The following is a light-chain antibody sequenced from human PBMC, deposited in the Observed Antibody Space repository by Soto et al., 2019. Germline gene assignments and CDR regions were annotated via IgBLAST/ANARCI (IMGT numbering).Light chain of an antibody. V-gene: IGKV3-15*01. CDR1: QSVSSD. J-gene: IGKJ1*01. Sequence: EIVMTQSPATLSVSPGERATLSCRASQSVSSDLAWYQQKPGQAPRVVIYGASTRAAGIPVRCSGSGSGTEFTLTISSLQSGDFAIYYCQQYNKWPRTFGQGTKVEIK. CDR2: GAS. CDR3: QQYNKWPRT.